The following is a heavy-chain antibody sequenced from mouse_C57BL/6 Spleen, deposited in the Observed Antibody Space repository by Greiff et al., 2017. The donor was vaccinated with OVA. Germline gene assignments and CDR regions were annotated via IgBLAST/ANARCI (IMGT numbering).Heavy chain of an antibody. CDR1: GYAFSSSW. CDR2: IYPGDGDT. CDR3: ARSEYYGSSYFYAMDY. V-gene: IGHV1-82*01. Sequence: QVQLKESGPELVKPGASVKISCKASGYAFSSSWMNWVKQRPGKGLEWIGRIYPGDGDTNYNGKFKGKATLTADKSSSTAYMQLSSLTSEDSAVYFCARSEYYGSSYFYAMDYWGQGTSVTVSS. J-gene: IGHJ4*01. D-gene: IGHD1-1*01.